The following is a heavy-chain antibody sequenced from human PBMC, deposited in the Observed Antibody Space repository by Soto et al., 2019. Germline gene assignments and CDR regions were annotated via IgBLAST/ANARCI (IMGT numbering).Heavy chain of an antibody. V-gene: IGHV3-66*01. Sequence: EVQLVESGGTLVQPGGSLRLSCAASGFDASVNYMTWVRQAPGKGLEWVSAINSGGSTFYADSVKGRFTISRDNSKNTLYLQMNILRVEVTALYYCVRENYYYGMDVWGQGTAVTVSS. CDR2: INSGGST. CDR3: VRENYYYGMDV. CDR1: GFDASVNY. J-gene: IGHJ6*02.